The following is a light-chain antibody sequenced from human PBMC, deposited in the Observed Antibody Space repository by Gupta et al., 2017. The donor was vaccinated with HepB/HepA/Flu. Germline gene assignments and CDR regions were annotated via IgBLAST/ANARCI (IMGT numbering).Light chain of an antibody. CDR3: QQTYSVPPT. Sequence: DIQMTQSPSSLSASVGDRVTITCRSSQSILRYLNWFQKKPGQAPHLLIYTASSLQSGAPSRFSGGGSGTDFTLNISSLQPEDFATYYCQQTYSVPPTFGPGTKVDI. CDR1: QSILRY. CDR2: TAS. J-gene: IGKJ3*01. V-gene: IGKV1-39*01.